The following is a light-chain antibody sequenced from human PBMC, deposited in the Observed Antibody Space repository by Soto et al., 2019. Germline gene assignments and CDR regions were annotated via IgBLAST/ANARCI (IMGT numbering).Light chain of an antibody. CDR1: SSDVGGYNY. J-gene: IGLJ2*01. CDR2: GVS. CDR3: SSFTSRTTII. Sequence: QAVVTQPASVSGSPGQSITISCTGTSSDVGGYNYVSWYQQHPGEAPKLMIYGVSNRPSGVSSRFSGSKSGNTASLTISGLQTEDEADYYCSSFTSRTTIIFGGGTQLTVL. V-gene: IGLV2-14*03.